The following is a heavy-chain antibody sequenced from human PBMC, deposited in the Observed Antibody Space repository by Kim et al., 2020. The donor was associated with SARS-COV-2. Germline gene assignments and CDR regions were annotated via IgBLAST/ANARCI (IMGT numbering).Heavy chain of an antibody. J-gene: IGHJ5*02. V-gene: IGHV3-53*01. D-gene: IGHD3-3*01. CDR3: ARLLRFLFDP. CDR2: RT. Sequence: RTYSAEPGKGSFTISRDNSKSTLYLQMNSLRAEDTAVYYCARLLRFLFDPWGQGTLVTVSS.